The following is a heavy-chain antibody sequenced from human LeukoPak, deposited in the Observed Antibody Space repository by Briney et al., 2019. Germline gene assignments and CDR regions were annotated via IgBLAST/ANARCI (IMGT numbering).Heavy chain of an antibody. J-gene: IGHJ3*02. Sequence: PGGSLRLSCAASGFTFSHYYMSWVRQAPGKGLEWVANIKQDGSEQFYLDSVKGRFTISRDNAKNSLYLQMNSLRAEDTAVYYCARDLDTYVLLIAYDTFDSWGQGTMVTVSS. D-gene: IGHD2-21*01. CDR2: IKQDGSEQ. V-gene: IGHV3-7*01. CDR1: GFTFSHYY. CDR3: ARDLDTYVLLIAYDTFDS.